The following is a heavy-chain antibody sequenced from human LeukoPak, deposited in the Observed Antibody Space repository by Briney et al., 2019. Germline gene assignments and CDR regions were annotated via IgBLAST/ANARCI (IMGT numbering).Heavy chain of an antibody. J-gene: IGHJ4*02. CDR2: IASDGSSA. V-gene: IGHV3-74*01. D-gene: IGHD4-23*01. Sequence: EGSLRLSCVVSGFTFNRCWMNWVRQAPGKGLVWVSRIASDGSSATYADSVKGRFSISRDNAKNTLYLQMNSLRVEDTAVYYCARGRPHGNDYWGQGTLVTVSS. CDR3: ARGRPHGNDY. CDR1: GFTFNRCW.